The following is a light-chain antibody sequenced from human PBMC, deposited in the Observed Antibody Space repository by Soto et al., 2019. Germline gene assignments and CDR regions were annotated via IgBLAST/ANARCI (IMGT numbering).Light chain of an antibody. V-gene: IGLV2-11*01. CDR3: CSYAGSYVV. CDR2: DVS. CDR1: SSDVGGYNY. Sequence: QSVLTQPRSVSGSPGQSVTISCTGTSSDVGGYNYVSWYQQHQGKAPKLMIYDVSKRPSGVPDRFSGSKSGNTASLTISGLQAEDEADYYCCSYAGSYVVFGGGTQLTVL. J-gene: IGLJ2*01.